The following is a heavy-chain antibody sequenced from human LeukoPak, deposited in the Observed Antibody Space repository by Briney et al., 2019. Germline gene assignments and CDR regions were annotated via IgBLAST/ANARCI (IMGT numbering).Heavy chain of an antibody. CDR3: ARVSTTVAGSDYLDY. Sequence: GASLTLLCAPSGLTLSDHFIGWVSHARGKWREWVVCIKKRPNSYTTEYAASVQGRFAITRDDSKNSLYLQMNSLKTEDTAVYYCARVSTTVAGSDYLDYWGQGTQVTISS. J-gene: IGHJ4*02. CDR2: IKKRPNSYTT. CDR1: GLTLSDHF. D-gene: IGHD6-19*01. V-gene: IGHV3-72*01.